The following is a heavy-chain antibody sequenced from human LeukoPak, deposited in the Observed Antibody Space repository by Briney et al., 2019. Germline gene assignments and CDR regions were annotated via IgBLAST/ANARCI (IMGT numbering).Heavy chain of an antibody. J-gene: IGHJ4*02. D-gene: IGHD6-19*01. CDR3: ARDSVAGTTVYSFDY. V-gene: IGHV1-2*02. CDR2: INPNSGGT. Sequence: ASVKVSCTASGYTFTCYYMHRVRQAPGQGREWMGWINPNSGGTNYAQKFQGRVTMTRDTSISTAYMELSRLRSDDTAVYYCARDSVAGTTVYSFDYWGQGTLVTVSS. CDR1: GYTFTCYY.